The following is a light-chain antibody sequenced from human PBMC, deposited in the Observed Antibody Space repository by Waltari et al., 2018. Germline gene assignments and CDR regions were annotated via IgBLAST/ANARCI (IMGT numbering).Light chain of an antibody. CDR1: QSVNTY. V-gene: IGKV3-11*01. Sequence: EIVLTQSPATLSLSPGESATLSCRASQSVNTYLAWYQQKPGQAPRLLIYDASNRATGIRARFVGSGSGTDFTLTISRLEPEDFAVYYCQERSNWPGGSFGGGTKVEIK. CDR3: QERSNWPGGS. CDR2: DAS. J-gene: IGKJ4*01.